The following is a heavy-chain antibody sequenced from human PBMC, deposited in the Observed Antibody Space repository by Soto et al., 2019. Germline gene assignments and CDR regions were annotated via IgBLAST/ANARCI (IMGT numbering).Heavy chain of an antibody. Sequence: SEALCVTCRGWGGSISRGYCSGLRQPPGECLEWIGYIYYSGSTNYNPSLKSRVTISVDTSKNQFSLKPSSATAADTAVYYCARGIGVPDAMFGAAVSYYYGMDVSGQGTTVT. CDR2: IYYSGST. V-gene: IGHV4-59*01. D-gene: IGHD2-2*01. CDR1: GGSISRGY. CDR3: ARGIGVPDAMFGAAVSYYYGMDV. J-gene: IGHJ6*02.